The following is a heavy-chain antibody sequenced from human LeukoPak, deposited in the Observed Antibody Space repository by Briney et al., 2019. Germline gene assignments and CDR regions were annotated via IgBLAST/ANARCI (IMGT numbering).Heavy chain of an antibody. CDR1: GFTFSNYW. J-gene: IGHJ3*02. Sequence: PGGSLRLSCAASGFTFSNYWVTWVRQAPGKGLEWVANIKQDGSEEYYVDSVKGRFTISRDNAKNSLYLQMNSLRAEDTAVYYCASAPAAIRYGDAFDIWGQGTMVTVSS. V-gene: IGHV3-7*01. D-gene: IGHD2-2*01. CDR3: ASAPAAIRYGDAFDI. CDR2: IKQDGSEE.